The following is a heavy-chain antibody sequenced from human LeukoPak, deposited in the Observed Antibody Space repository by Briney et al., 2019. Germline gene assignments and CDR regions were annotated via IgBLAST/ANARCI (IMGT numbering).Heavy chain of an antibody. CDR2: INPNSGGT. J-gene: IGHJ4*02. CDR3: ARAARHSVLEADFDC. CDR1: GYTFTGYY. V-gene: IGHV1-2*02. Sequence: ASVKVSCKASGYTFTGYYMHWVRQAPGQGLEWMGWINPNSGGTNYAQKFQGRVTMTRDTSISTAYMELSRLRSDDTAVYYCARAARHSVLEADFDCWGQGTLVTVS. D-gene: IGHD2-8*02.